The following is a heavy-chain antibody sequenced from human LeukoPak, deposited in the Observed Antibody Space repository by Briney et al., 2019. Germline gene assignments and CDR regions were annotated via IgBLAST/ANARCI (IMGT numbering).Heavy chain of an antibody. CDR3: ARQPTYYGDYEYYYMDV. CDR1: GGSISSYY. V-gene: IGHV4-59*01. Sequence: SETLSLTCTVSGGSISSYYWSWIRQPPGKGLEWIGYIYYSGSTNYNPSLKSRVTISVDTSKNQFSLKLSSVTAADTAVYYCARQPTYYGDYEYYYMDVWGKGTTVTISS. D-gene: IGHD4-17*01. CDR2: IYYSGST. J-gene: IGHJ6*03.